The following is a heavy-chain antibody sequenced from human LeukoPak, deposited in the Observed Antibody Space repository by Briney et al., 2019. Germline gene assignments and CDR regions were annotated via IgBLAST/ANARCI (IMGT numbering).Heavy chain of an antibody. CDR2: IYSGGST. Sequence: PGGSLRLSCTVSGFTVSSNSMSWVRQAPGKGLEWVSFIYSGGSTHYSDSVKGRFTISRDNSKNSLYLQMNSLRAEDTAVHYCARRAGDYSHPYDYWGQGTLVTVS. CDR3: ARRAGDYSHPYDY. D-gene: IGHD4-23*01. CDR1: GFTVSSNS. J-gene: IGHJ4*02. V-gene: IGHV3-53*01.